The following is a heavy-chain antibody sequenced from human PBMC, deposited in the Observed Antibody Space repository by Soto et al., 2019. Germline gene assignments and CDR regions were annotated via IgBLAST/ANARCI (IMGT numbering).Heavy chain of an antibody. CDR2: IYPGDSDT. Sequence: PVEALNPSFQCSGNTFNRRWMAWVRQLPGKGLEWMGIIYPGDSDTKYSPSFQGQVTISVDKSINTAFLQWSSLKASDTATYYCAIGGGNFDYWGQGTLVTVSS. CDR3: AIGGGNFDY. D-gene: IGHD3-16*01. J-gene: IGHJ4*02. CDR1: GNTFNRRW. V-gene: IGHV5-51*01.